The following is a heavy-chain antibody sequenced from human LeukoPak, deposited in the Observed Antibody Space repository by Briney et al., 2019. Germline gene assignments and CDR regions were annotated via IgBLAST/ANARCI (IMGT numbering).Heavy chain of an antibody. CDR1: GFTFSSYS. V-gene: IGHV3-23*01. CDR3: AKPMDTSGSDYFDY. CDR2: ISPSGGNT. Sequence: GGSLRLSCAASGFTFSSYSMNWVRQAPGKGLEWVSAISPSGGNTYYADSVKGRFTISRDNSKNTLYLQMNSLRAEDTAIYYCAKPMDTSGSDYFDYWGQGILVTVSS. D-gene: IGHD6-19*01. J-gene: IGHJ4*02.